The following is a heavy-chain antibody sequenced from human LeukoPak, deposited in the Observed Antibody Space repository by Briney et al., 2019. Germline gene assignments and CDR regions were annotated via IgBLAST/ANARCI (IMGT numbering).Heavy chain of an antibody. CDR2: ISGSGANT. CDR1: GFTFSSYA. CDR3: AKRSGGTTD. J-gene: IGHJ4*02. D-gene: IGHD3-10*01. V-gene: IGHV3-23*01. Sequence: GGSLRLSCAASGFTFSSYAMSWVRQAPRKGLEWVSSISGSGANTYYADSVKGRLTISRDNSKNTLYLQMNSLRAEDTAVYYCAKRSGGTTDWGQGTLVTVSS.